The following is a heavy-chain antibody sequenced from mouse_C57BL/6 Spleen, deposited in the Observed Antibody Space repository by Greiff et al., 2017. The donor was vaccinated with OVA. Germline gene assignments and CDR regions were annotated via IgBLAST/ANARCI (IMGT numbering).Heavy chain of an antibody. D-gene: IGHD1-1*01. CDR2: ISYDGSN. CDR1: GYSITSGYY. J-gene: IGHJ2*01. V-gene: IGHV3-6*01. CDR3: ARLEITTVVADY. Sequence: VQLKESGPGLVKPSQSLSLTCSVTGYSITSGYYWNWIRQFPGNELEWMGYISYDGSNNYNPSLKNRISITRDTSKNQFFLKLNSVTTEDTATYYCARLEITTVVADYWGQGTTLTVSS.